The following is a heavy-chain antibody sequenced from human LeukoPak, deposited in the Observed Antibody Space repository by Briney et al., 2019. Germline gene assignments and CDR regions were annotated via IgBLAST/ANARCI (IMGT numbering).Heavy chain of an antibody. CDR3: ARTLSSGSYLD. CDR1: GFTFSSYW. CDR2: IKQDGSEK. D-gene: IGHD3-10*02. Sequence: GGSLRLSCAASGFTFSSYWMSWVRQAPGKGLEWVANIKQDGSEKYYVDSVKGRFTISRDNSKNTLYLQMNSLRAEDTAVYYCARTLSSGSYLDWGQGTLVTVSS. J-gene: IGHJ4*02. V-gene: IGHV3-7*03.